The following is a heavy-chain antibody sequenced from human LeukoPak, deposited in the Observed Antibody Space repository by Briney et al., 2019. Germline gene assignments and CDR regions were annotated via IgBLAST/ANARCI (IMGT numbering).Heavy chain of an antibody. D-gene: IGHD6-6*01. Sequence: ASVKVSCKASGGTFSSYAISWVRQAPGQGLEWMGGIIPIFGTANYAQKFQGRVTITADESTSTAYMELSSLRSEGTAVYYCAFSSASPEYFQHWGQGTLVTVSS. J-gene: IGHJ1*01. CDR3: AFSSASPEYFQH. CDR2: IIPIFGTA. V-gene: IGHV1-69*13. CDR1: GGTFSSYA.